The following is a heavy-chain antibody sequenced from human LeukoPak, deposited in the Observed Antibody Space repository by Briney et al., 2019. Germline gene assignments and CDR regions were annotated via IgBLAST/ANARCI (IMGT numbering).Heavy chain of an antibody. J-gene: IGHJ6*03. CDR2: TYYRSKWYN. V-gene: IGHV6-1*01. Sequence: SQTLSLTCAISGDSVSSNSAAWNWIRQSPSRGLEWLGRTYYRSKWYNDYPVSVKSRITINPHTSKNQFSLQPNSVTPEDTAVYYCARSVWYTQVGYMDVWGKGTTVTVSS. D-gene: IGHD6-13*01. CDR3: ARSVWYTQVGYMDV. CDR1: GDSVSSNSAA.